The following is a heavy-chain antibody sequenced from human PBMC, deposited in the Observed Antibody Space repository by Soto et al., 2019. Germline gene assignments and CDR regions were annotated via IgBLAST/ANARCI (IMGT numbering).Heavy chain of an antibody. CDR3: ATGYFDSNNYYYQQFRGRALDS. J-gene: IGHJ4*02. Sequence: SETLSLTCTVSGGSISSSSYYWGWIRQPPGKGLEWIGSIYYSGSTYYNPSLKSRVTISADTSKSQFSLKLSSVTAADTAVYYCATGYFDSNNYYYQQFRGRALDSWGQGTLVTVSS. CDR2: IYYSGST. D-gene: IGHD3-22*01. V-gene: IGHV4-39*01. CDR1: GGSISSSSYY.